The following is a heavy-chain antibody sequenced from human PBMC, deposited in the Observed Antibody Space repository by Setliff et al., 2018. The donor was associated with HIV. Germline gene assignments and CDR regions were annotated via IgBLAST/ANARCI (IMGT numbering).Heavy chain of an antibody. Sequence: SETLSLTCAVYGGSFRGYYWTWIRQPPGKGLEWIGEINHSGSTNYNPSLKSRVSMSVDTSKNQFSLKLSSVTAADTAVYHCARLSSYRSSSYYFDYWGQGAQVTVSS. V-gene: IGHV4-34*01. CDR3: ARLSSYRSSSYYFDY. CDR2: INHSGST. J-gene: IGHJ4*02. D-gene: IGHD6-6*01. CDR1: GGSFRGYY.